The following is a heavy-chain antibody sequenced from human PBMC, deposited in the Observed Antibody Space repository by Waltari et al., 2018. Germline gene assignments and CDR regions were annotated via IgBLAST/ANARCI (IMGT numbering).Heavy chain of an antibody. CDR1: GGSISSSSDY. CDR3: ARASRSGYDFDY. V-gene: IGHV4-39*07. J-gene: IGHJ4*02. Sequence: QLQLQESGPGLVKPSETLSLTCTVSGGSISSSSDYWGWIRQPPGKGVEWIGLNYYSGRTYYTPSLKSRVTIAVDTSKIQFSLKLSSVTAADTAVYYCARASRSGYDFDYWGQGTLVTVSS. CDR2: NYYSGRT. D-gene: IGHD5-12*01.